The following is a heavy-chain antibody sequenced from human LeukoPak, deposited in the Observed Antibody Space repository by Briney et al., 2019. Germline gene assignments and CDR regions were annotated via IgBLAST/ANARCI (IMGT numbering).Heavy chain of an antibody. D-gene: IGHD5-24*01. V-gene: IGHV3-23*01. CDR2: IIPSGHTT. CDR3: AKDDRWLQFCC. J-gene: IGHJ4*02. CDR1: GFTFSSHG. Sequence: GGSLRLSCAASGFTFSSHGMNWVRQAPGKGLEWVSGIIPSGHTTYYADSVRGRFTISRDNSRNTVYLQMNSLRAEDTAVYYCAKDDRWLQFCCWGQGTLVTVSA.